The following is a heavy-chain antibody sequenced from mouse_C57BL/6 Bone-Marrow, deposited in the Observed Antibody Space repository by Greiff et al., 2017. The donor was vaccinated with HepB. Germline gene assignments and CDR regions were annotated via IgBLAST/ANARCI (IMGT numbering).Heavy chain of an antibody. CDR1: GYTFTSYW. Sequence: VQLQQPGAELVKPGASVKMSCKASGYTFTSYWITWVKQRPGQGLEWIGDIYPGSGSTNYNEKFKSKATLTVDTSSSTAYMQLSSLTSEDSAVYYCASSQGYFYCFDCWGQGTTLTVSS. CDR2: IYPGSGST. J-gene: IGHJ2*01. CDR3: ASSQGYFYCFDC. V-gene: IGHV1-55*01. D-gene: IGHD3-1*01.